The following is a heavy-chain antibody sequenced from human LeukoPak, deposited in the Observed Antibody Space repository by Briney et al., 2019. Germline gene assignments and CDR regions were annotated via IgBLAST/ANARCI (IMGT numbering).Heavy chain of an antibody. CDR1: GFTFDDYG. CDR2: IHWNGDTT. J-gene: IGHJ6*03. V-gene: IGHV3-20*04. Sequence: GGSLRLSCAASGFTFDDYGMNWVRQAPGKGLEWISGIHWNGDTTNYAASVEGRFTISRDNAKNSLYLQMNSLRAEDTALYYCARGLRYYYYYYMDVWGKGTSVTVSS. D-gene: IGHD3-9*01. CDR3: ARGLRYYYYYYMDV.